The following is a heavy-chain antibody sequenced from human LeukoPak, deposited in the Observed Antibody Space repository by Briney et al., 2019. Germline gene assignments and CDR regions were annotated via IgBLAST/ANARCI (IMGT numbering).Heavy chain of an antibody. J-gene: IGHJ4*02. Sequence: PGGSLRLSCSASGFTFSNFPMNWVRQAPGKGLEYVSAVSSDGGSTYYADSVRGRFAISRDNSKNTLSLQMGSLRAEDTAVYYCVKAILFGSVSYYADWGQGTLVTVSS. CDR3: VKAILFGSVSYYAD. D-gene: IGHD3-22*01. V-gene: IGHV3-64D*09. CDR1: GFTFSNFP. CDR2: VSSDGGST.